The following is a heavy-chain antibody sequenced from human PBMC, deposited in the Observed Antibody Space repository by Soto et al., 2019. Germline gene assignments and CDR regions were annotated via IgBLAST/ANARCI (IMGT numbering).Heavy chain of an antibody. CDR2: IWYDGSNK. CDR3: ATQDPLTVGATHC. V-gene: IGHV3-33*01. Sequence: GGSLRLSCAASGFTFSSYGMHWVRQAPGKGLEWVAVIWYDGSNKYYADSVKGRFTISRDNSKNTLYLQMNSLRAEDTAVYYCATQDPLTVGATHCWGQGTLVTVSS. D-gene: IGHD1-26*01. J-gene: IGHJ4*02. CDR1: GFTFSSYG.